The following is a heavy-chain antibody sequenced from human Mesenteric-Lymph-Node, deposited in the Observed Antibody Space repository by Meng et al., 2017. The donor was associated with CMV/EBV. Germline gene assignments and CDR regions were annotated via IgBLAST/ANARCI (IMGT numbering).Heavy chain of an antibody. J-gene: IGHJ6*02. CDR2: IYYSGST. Sequence: SETLSLTCTVSGDSIRSSDYFWGWFRQPPGKGPEWIGSIYYSGSTDYNPSLKSRVTISGDTSKNQFSLRLSSVTAADTAVYYCARIGVYSNYAIDYYGLDVWGQGTTVTVSS. D-gene: IGHD4-11*01. V-gene: IGHV4-39*07. CDR1: GDSIRSSDYF. CDR3: ARIGVYSNYAIDYYGLDV.